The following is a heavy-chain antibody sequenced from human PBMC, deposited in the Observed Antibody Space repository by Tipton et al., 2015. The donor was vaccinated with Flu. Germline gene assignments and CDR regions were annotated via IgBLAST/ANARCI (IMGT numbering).Heavy chain of an antibody. J-gene: IGHJ4*02. D-gene: IGHD6-13*01. CDR3: ARDVAAVPAAIRD. CDR1: GDSISNYY. Sequence: TLSLTCTVSGDSISNYYCMWIRQPPGKGLESIGHMFYSGSANYNPSLKSRVTMSLDTSKTQLSLKLSSVTAADTAVYYCARDVAAVPAAIRDWGQGTLVTVSS. V-gene: IGHV4-59*01. CDR2: MFYSGSA.